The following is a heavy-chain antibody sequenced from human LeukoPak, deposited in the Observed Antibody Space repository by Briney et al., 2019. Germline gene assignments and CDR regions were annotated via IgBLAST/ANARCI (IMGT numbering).Heavy chain of an antibody. CDR3: ARVRQNRYYDSSGNDAFDI. Sequence: ASVKVSCKASGYTFTSYYMHWVRQAPGQGLEWMGIINPSGGSTSYAQKFQVRVTMTMDTSTSTVYMELSSLRSEDTAVYYCARVRQNRYYDSSGNDAFDIWGQGTMVTVSS. D-gene: IGHD3-22*01. CDR2: INPSGGST. J-gene: IGHJ3*02. V-gene: IGHV1-46*01. CDR1: GYTFTSYY.